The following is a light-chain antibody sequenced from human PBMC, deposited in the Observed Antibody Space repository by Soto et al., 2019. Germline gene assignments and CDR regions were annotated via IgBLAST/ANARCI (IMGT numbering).Light chain of an antibody. CDR3: QQTYCTTHP. V-gene: IGKV1-39*01. CDR1: QSISRH. J-gene: IGKJ5*01. Sequence: DIPVTNALLFLSSSLTDLLAVKCRASQSISRHLNWYQQKPGKAHKLLINIASSLQSGVPSRFSGSGSGTDFTLTISNVQPEDFATYYCQQTYCTTHPFGQGTRLEIK. CDR2: IAS.